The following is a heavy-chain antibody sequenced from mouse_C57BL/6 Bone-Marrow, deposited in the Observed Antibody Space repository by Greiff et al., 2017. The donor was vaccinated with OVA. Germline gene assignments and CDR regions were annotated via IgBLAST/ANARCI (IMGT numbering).Heavy chain of an antibody. Sequence: VQRVESGAELVRPGTSVKVSCKASGSAFTHYLIEWVKQRPGQGLEWIGEIYPRSGNTYYNEKFKGKATLTADKSSSTAYMELRSLTSEDSAVYFCARCDYYGSSYSYWGQGTTLTVSS. CDR2: IYPRSGNT. CDR3: ARCDYYGSSYSY. D-gene: IGHD1-1*01. J-gene: IGHJ2*01. V-gene: IGHV1-54*01. CDR1: GSAFTHYL.